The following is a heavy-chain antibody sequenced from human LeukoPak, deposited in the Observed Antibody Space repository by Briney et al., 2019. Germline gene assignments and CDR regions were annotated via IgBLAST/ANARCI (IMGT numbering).Heavy chain of an antibody. V-gene: IGHV3-30*18. Sequence: GGSLRLSCAASGFTFSSYGMHWVRQAPGKGLEWVAAISYDGSNKYYADSVKGRFTISRDNSKNTLYLQMNSLRAEDTAIYYCAKEYTGTFSPFPSYFDNWGQGTLVTVSS. CDR1: GFTFSSYG. D-gene: IGHD1-26*01. J-gene: IGHJ4*02. CDR3: AKEYTGTFSPFPSYFDN. CDR2: ISYDGSNK.